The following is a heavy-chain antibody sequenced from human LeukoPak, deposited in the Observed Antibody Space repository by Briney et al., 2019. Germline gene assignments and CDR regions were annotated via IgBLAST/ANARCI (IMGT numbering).Heavy chain of an antibody. Sequence: ASVQVSCKASGYTFTSFDINWVRHTGQGLEWMGWMSPNSGNTGYAQKFQGRVSMTRDTSISTACMELSSLSSEDTAVYSCARGPPNWGFDYWGQGTLVTVSS. V-gene: IGHV1-8*01. CDR1: GYTFTSFD. CDR2: MSPNSGNT. CDR3: ARGPPNWGFDY. D-gene: IGHD7-27*01. J-gene: IGHJ4*02.